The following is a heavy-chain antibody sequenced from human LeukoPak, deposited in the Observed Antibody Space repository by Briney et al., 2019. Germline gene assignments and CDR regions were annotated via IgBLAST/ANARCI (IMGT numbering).Heavy chain of an antibody. Sequence: KPSETLTLTCTVSGGSFSSYDWSWIRQPPGKGLEWIAYIYYSGGNNYNPSLKSRVTISVDPSKNQFSLKLSSVTAADTAVYYCARHSLGGIAVAGTYYFDYWGEGTLVTVSS. CDR1: GGSFSSYD. V-gene: IGHV4-59*08. CDR3: ARHSLGGIAVAGTYYFDY. D-gene: IGHD6-19*01. CDR2: IYYSGGN. J-gene: IGHJ4*02.